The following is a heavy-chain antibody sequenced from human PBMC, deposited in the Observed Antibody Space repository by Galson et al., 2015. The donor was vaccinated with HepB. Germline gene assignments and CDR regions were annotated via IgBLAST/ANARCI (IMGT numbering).Heavy chain of an antibody. CDR3: AIDSGSYYSFDY. CDR2: MSYDGSNK. Sequence: SLRLSCAASGFTFSSYGMHWVRQAPGKGLEWVAVMSYDGSNKYYADSVKGRFTISRDNSKNTLYLQMNSLRAEDTAVYYCAIDSGSYYSFDYWGQGTLVTVSS. J-gene: IGHJ4*02. D-gene: IGHD1-26*01. CDR1: GFTFSSYG. V-gene: IGHV3-30*03.